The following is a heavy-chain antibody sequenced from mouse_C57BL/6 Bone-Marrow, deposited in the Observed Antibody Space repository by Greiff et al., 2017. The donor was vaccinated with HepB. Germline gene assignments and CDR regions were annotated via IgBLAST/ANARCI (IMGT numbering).Heavy chain of an antibody. J-gene: IGHJ4*01. CDR1: GFSLSTFGMG. CDR3: ARMEAYYSNYGAMDY. D-gene: IGHD2-5*01. CDR2: IWWDDDK. Sequence: QVTLKVSGPGILQPSQTLSLTCSFSGFSLSTFGMGVGWIRQPSGKGLEWLAHIWWDDDKYYNPALKSRLTISKDTSKNQVSLKIANVDTADTATYYCARMEAYYSNYGAMDYWGQGTSVTVSS. V-gene: IGHV8-8*01.